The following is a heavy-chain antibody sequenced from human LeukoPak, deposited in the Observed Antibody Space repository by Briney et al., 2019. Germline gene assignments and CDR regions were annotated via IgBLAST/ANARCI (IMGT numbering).Heavy chain of an antibody. V-gene: IGHV3-7*01. CDR3: AGGIAMVRGGDV. Sequence: GGSLRLSCAASGLTFSTYWMTWVRQAPGKGLEWVANIKQDGSEKNYVDSVKGRFTISRDNAKNSLYLQMNSLRVEDTAVYYCAGGIAMVRGGDVWGKGTSVTVSS. D-gene: IGHD3-10*01. CDR1: GLTFSTYW. J-gene: IGHJ6*04. CDR2: IKQDGSEK.